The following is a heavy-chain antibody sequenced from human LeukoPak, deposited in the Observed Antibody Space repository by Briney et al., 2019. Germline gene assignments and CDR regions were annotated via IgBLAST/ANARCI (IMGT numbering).Heavy chain of an antibody. CDR2: IIPIFGTA. CDR3: ARDGDSSGSTY. V-gene: IGHV1-69*13. J-gene: IGHJ4*02. Sequence: ASVKVSCKASGGTFSSYAISWVRQAPGQGLEWMGGIIPIFGTANYAQKFQGRVTITADESTSTAYMELSSQRSEDTAVYYCARDGDSSGSTYWGQGTLVTVSS. D-gene: IGHD6-19*01. CDR1: GGTFSSYA.